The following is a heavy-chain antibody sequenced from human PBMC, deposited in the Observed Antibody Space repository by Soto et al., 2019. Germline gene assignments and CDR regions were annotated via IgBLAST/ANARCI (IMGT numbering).Heavy chain of an antibody. CDR1: GFTFSSYG. D-gene: IGHD3-3*01. J-gene: IGHJ4*02. Sequence: GGSLRLSCAASGFTFSSYGMHWVRQAPGKGLEWVAVIWYDGSNKYYADSVKGRFTISRDNSKNTLYLQMNSLRAEDTAVYYCARVRFLEWSNIIDYWGQGTLVTVSS. CDR3: ARVRFLEWSNIIDY. CDR2: IWYDGSNK. V-gene: IGHV3-33*01.